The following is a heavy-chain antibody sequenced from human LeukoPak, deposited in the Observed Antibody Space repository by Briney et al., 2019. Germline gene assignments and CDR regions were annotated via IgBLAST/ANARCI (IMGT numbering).Heavy chain of an antibody. D-gene: IGHD6-13*01. Sequence: PGRSLRLSCAASGFTFSSYGMHWIRQAPGKGLGWVAVISFDGSNKYYADSVKGRFTISRDNSKNTLYLQMNSLRAEDTGVYYCAKEVGAAAGTDNTFDYWGQGTLVSVSS. J-gene: IGHJ4*02. CDR2: ISFDGSNK. CDR3: AKEVGAAAGTDNTFDY. CDR1: GFTFSSYG. V-gene: IGHV3-30*18.